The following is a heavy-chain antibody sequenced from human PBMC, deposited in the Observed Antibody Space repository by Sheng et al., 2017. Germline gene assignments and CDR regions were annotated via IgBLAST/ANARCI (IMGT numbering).Heavy chain of an antibody. Sequence: QLVESGGDLVQPGGSLRLSCAASGIAFSGFEMNWVRQAPGKGLEWISYISSGGTIYYADSVKGRFTVSRDNANHSLYLQMNSLRIEDTAVYYCAREGTSLAVYDLWGQGT. CDR3: AREGTSLAVYDL. CDR2: ISSGGTI. CDR1: GIAFSGFE. D-gene: IGHD2-8*01. V-gene: IGHV3-48*03. J-gene: IGHJ4*02.